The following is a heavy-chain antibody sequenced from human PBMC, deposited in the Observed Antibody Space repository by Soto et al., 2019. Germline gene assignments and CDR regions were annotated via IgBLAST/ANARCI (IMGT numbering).Heavy chain of an antibody. CDR3: ARDRGTYFDY. V-gene: IGHV1-18*01. J-gene: IGHJ4*02. CDR1: GYTFRNFG. Sequence: QVQLVQSGAEVKKPGASVRVSYKASGYTFRNFGYSWLRQAPGQRPEWMGWIAAYNGDTNFAPSLWGRLTMTTDTYTTTVYMELNSLTSDDTAVYYCARDRGTYFDYWGQGTLVTVSS. CDR2: IAAYNGDT.